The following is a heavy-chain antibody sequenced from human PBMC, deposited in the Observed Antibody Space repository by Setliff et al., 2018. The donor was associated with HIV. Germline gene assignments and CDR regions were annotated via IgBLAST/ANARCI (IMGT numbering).Heavy chain of an antibody. CDR2: IYHSGST. J-gene: IGHJ4*02. V-gene: IGHV4-38-2*01. D-gene: IGHD5-18*01. CDR1: GYSISSGYY. Sequence: PSETLSLTCAVSGYSISSGYYWGWIRQPPGKGLEWIGSIYHSGSTYYNPSLKSRVTISVDTSKNQFSLKLSSVTAADTAVYYCARHPDTAMVTYWGQGTLVTVSS. CDR3: ARHPDTAMVTY.